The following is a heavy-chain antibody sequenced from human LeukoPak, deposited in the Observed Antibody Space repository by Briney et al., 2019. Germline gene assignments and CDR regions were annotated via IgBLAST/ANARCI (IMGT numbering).Heavy chain of an antibody. V-gene: IGHV3-9*01. J-gene: IGHJ3*02. CDR2: IRWNSGSI. D-gene: IGHD3-22*01. Sequence: RSLRLSCAASGFTFDDYAMHWVRQAPGKGLEWGSGIRWNSGSIGYADSVKGRFTISRDNAKNSLYLQMNSLRAEDTALYYCAKATRPYYYDSSGYYDAFDIWGQGTMVTVSS. CDR3: AKATRPYYYDSSGYYDAFDI. CDR1: GFTFDDYA.